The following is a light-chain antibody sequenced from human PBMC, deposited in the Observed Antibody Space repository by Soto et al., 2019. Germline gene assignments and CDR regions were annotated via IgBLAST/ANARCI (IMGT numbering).Light chain of an antibody. CDR1: QSVDSY. V-gene: IGKV3-11*01. Sequence: EIVLTQSPATLSLSPGERATLSCRASQSVDSYLAWYQQKPGQAPRLLIYDASSRATGIPARFSGSESGTDFTLTISSLESEDFAVYYCQHRRSWPLAFGGGNKVEIK. J-gene: IGKJ4*01. CDR3: QHRRSWPLA. CDR2: DAS.